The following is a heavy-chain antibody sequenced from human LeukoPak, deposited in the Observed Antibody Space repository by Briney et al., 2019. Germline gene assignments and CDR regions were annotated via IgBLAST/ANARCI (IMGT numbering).Heavy chain of an antibody. D-gene: IGHD4/OR15-4a*01. Sequence: PGGSLRLSCAASGFTFSSYWMSWVRQAPGKGLEWVANINQDGGEKYYVDSVKGRFTVFRDNANKSLYLQMNSLRAEDTAMYYCARGVRQIDDAFDLWGQGTMVTVSS. V-gene: IGHV3-7*01. CDR1: GFTFSSYW. CDR3: ARGVRQIDDAFDL. CDR2: INQDGGEK. J-gene: IGHJ3*01.